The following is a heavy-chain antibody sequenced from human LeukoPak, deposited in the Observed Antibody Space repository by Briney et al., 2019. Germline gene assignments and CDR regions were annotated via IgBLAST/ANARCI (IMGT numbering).Heavy chain of an antibody. CDR1: GFTFSSYG. CDR3: AKDHRRPSFYDSSGYYDAFDI. V-gene: IGHV3-23*01. J-gene: IGHJ3*02. D-gene: IGHD3-22*01. Sequence: GGSLRLSCAASGFTFSSYGMSWVRQAPGKGLEWVSAISGSGGSTYYADSVKGRFTISRDNSKNTLYLQMNSLRAEDTAVYYCAKDHRRPSFYDSSGYYDAFDIWGQGTMVTVSS. CDR2: ISGSGGST.